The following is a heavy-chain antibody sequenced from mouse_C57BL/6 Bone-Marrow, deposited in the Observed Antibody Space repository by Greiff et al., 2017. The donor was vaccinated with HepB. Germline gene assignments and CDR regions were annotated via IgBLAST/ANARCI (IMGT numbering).Heavy chain of an antibody. D-gene: IGHD1-1*01. CDR3: TTRGLLRFLFDY. Sequence: EVQLQQSGAELVRPGASVKLSCTASGFNIKDYYMHWVKQRPEQGLKWIGRIDPEDGDTEYAPKFQGKATMTADTSSNTAYLQLSSLTSEDTAVYYCTTRGLLRFLFDYWGQGTTLTVSS. J-gene: IGHJ2*01. CDR1: GFNIKDYY. CDR2: IDPEDGDT. V-gene: IGHV14-1*01.